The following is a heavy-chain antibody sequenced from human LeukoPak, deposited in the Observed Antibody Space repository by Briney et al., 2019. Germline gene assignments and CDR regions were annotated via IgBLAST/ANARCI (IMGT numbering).Heavy chain of an antibody. V-gene: IGHV1-18*01. Sequence: GASVKVSCKVSGYTLTELSMHWVRQAPGKGLEWMGWISTYNGNTNYAQKLQGRVTMTTDTSTSTVYMELRSLRSDDTAVYYCARTSGGYYFDYWGQGTLVTVSS. J-gene: IGHJ4*02. CDR3: ARTSGGYYFDY. CDR1: GYTLTELS. CDR2: ISTYNGNT. D-gene: IGHD3-10*01.